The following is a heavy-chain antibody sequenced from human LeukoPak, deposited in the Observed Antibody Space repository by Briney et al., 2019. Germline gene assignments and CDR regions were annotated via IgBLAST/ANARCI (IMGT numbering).Heavy chain of an antibody. V-gene: IGHV1-46*01. D-gene: IGHD2-2*01. CDR1: GYTFTGYY. CDR3: ARVDRYCSSTSCSTFYFDY. Sequence: ASVKVSCKASGYTFTGYYMRWVRQAPGQGLEWMGIINPSGGSTSCAQKFQGRVTMTRDTSTSTVYMELSSLRSEDTAVYYCARVDRYCSSTSCSTFYFDYWGQGTLVTVSS. J-gene: IGHJ4*02. CDR2: INPSGGST.